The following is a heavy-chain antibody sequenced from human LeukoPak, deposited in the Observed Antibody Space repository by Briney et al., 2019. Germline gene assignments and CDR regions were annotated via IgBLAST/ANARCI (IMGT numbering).Heavy chain of an antibody. CDR3: ARGPTPGYCSGGSCPTYFDY. Sequence: PSETLSLTCAVYGGSFGGYYWSWIRQPPGKGLEWIGEINHSGSTNYNPSLKSRVTISVDTSKNQFSLKLSSVTAADTAVYYCARGPTPGYCSGGSCPTYFDYWGQGTLVTVSS. V-gene: IGHV4-34*01. D-gene: IGHD2-15*01. CDR2: INHSGST. CDR1: GGSFGGYY. J-gene: IGHJ4*02.